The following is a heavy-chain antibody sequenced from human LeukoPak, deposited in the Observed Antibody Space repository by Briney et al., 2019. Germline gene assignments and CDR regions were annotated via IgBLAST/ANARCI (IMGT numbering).Heavy chain of an antibody. J-gene: IGHJ4*02. CDR2: IYHSGST. D-gene: IGHD5-12*01. CDR3: ATLGSVDS. V-gene: IGHV4-30-2*01. Sequence: SQTLSLTCAVSGGSISSGGYSWSWIRQPPGKGLEWIGYIYHSGSTYYNPSLKSRVTISVGRSKNQFSLKLSSVTAADTAVYYCATLGSVDSWGQGTLVTVSS. CDR1: GGSISSGGYS.